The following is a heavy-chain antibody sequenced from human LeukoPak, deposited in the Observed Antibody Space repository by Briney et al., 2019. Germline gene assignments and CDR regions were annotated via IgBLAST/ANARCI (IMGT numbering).Heavy chain of an antibody. V-gene: IGHV4-30-2*01. CDR2: IYHSGST. Sequence: SETLSLTCTVSGGSISSGGYYWSWIRQPPGKGLEWIGYIYHSGSTYYNPSLKSRVTISVDRSKNQFSLKLSSVTAADTAVYYCARGGGEDYWGQGTLVTVSS. CDR1: GGSISSGGYY. J-gene: IGHJ4*02. D-gene: IGHD2-21*01. CDR3: ARGGGEDY.